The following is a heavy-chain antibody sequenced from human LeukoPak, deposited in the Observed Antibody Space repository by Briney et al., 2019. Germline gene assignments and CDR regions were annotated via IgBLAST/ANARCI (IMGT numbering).Heavy chain of an antibody. CDR2: INSDGSIT. J-gene: IGHJ6*02. CDR3: ARDAVDTANAV. V-gene: IGHV3-74*01. CDR1: GFTFTTYW. D-gene: IGHD5-18*01. Sequence: GGSLRLSCAASGFTFTTYWMHWVRQAPGKGLVWASHINSDGSITSYADSVKGRFTISRDNAKNTLYLQMNSLRAEDTAVYYCARDAVDTANAVWGQGTTVTVSS.